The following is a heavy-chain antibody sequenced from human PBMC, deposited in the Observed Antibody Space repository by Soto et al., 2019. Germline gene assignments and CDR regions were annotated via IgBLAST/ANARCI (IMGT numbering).Heavy chain of an antibody. Sequence: GSLRLSCAASGFTFSSYGIHWVRQAPGKGLEWVAAISYDGSNEHYADSVRGRFTISRDNSKKTVYLQMNSQRAEDTAVYFCAKDTFYYDRSGYYTFDYWGQGTLVTVSS. CDR2: ISYDGSNE. CDR1: GFTFSSYG. CDR3: AKDTFYYDRSGYYTFDY. D-gene: IGHD3-22*01. J-gene: IGHJ4*02. V-gene: IGHV3-30*18.